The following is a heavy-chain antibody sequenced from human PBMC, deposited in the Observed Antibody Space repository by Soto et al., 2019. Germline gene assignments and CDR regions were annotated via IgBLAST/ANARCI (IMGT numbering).Heavy chain of an antibody. CDR3: AKDLTGYDILTGYPYYYSYYAMDV. J-gene: IGHJ6*02. V-gene: IGHV3-53*05. D-gene: IGHD3-9*01. Sequence: GGSLRLSCAASGFTVSSNYMSWVRQAPGKGLEWVSVIYSGGSTYYADSVKGRFTISRDNSKNTLYLQMNSLRAEDTAVYYCAKDLTGYDILTGYPYYYSYYAMDVWGQGTTVTVSS. CDR2: IYSGGST. CDR1: GFTVSSNY.